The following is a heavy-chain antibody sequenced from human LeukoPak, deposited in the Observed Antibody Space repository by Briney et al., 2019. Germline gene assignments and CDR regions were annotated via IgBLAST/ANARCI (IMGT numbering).Heavy chain of an antibody. CDR1: GYTFTSYY. CDR3: AIEVVVGASQDLFDY. D-gene: IGHD1-26*01. J-gene: IGHJ4*02. V-gene: IGHV1-46*01. Sequence: ASVKVSCKASGYTFTSYYMHGVRQAPGQGLEWMGIINPSGGSTSYAQKFQGRVTMTRDTSTRTVYMELSSLRSEDTAVYYCAIEVVVGASQDLFDYWGQGTLVTVSS. CDR2: INPSGGST.